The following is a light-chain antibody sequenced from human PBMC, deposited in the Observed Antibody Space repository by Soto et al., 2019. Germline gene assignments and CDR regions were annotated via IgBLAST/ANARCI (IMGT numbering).Light chain of an antibody. CDR1: QSVGSN. CDR2: GAS. J-gene: IGKJ4*01. CDR3: QQCNNWPLT. Sequence: EIVMTQSPATLSVSPGERATLSCRASQSVGSNLAWYQQRPGQAPRLLIYGASTRATGIPARFIGSGSGTEFTLTISSLQSEDFAVYYCQQCNNWPLTFGGGTKVEIK. V-gene: IGKV3D-15*01.